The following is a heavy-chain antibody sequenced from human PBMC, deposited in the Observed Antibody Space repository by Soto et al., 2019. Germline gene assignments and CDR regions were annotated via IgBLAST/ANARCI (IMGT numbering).Heavy chain of an antibody. CDR3: AREGTLRTDAFDL. V-gene: IGHV1-18*01. D-gene: IGHD3-16*01. CDR2: ISTDTGNT. Sequence: QVQLVQSGAEVKKPGASVKVSCKASGYIFTSYGISWVRQAPGQGLEWMGWISTDTGNTNYAQKLQDRVTMTRDTSTTTAYMELRSLTSDDPALYFCAREGTLRTDAFDLCGQGTMVTVSS. CDR1: GYIFTSYG. J-gene: IGHJ3*01.